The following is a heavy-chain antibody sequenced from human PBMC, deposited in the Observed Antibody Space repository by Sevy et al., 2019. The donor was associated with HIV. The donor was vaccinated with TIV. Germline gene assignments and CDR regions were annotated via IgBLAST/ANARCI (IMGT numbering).Heavy chain of an antibody. Sequence: GGSLRLSCAASGFTFSSYSMNWVRQAPGKGLEWVSTISGSSSYIHYADSVKGRFTISRDNAKNSLYLQMNSLRAEDTAVYYCARSIAVGGGDAFDIWGQGTMVTVSS. J-gene: IGHJ3*02. CDR2: ISGSSSYI. D-gene: IGHD6-19*01. CDR1: GFTFSSYS. V-gene: IGHV3-21*01. CDR3: ARSIAVGGGDAFDI.